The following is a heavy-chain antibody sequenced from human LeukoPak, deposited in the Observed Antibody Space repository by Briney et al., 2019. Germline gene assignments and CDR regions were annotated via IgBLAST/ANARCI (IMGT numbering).Heavy chain of an antibody. CDR3: ARRDSSWYGGYYFDY. V-gene: IGHV3-7*01. D-gene: IGHD6-13*01. J-gene: IGHJ4*02. CDR2: IKQDGSEK. Sequence: GGSLRLSCAASGFTFSSYWMSWVRQAPGKGLEWVANIKQDGSEKYYVDSVKGRFTISRDNAKNSLYLQMNSLRAEDTAVYYCARRDSSWYGGYYFDYWGQGTLVTVSS. CDR1: GFTFSSYW.